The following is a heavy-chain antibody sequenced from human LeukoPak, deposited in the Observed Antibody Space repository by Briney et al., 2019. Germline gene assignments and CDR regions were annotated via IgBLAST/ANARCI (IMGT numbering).Heavy chain of an antibody. J-gene: IGHJ4*02. CDR2: INHSGST. CDR3: ARARRAYCSGTSCYAPPFDY. Sequence: SETLSLTCAVYGGSFSGYYWSWIRQPPGKGLEWIGEINHSGSTNYNPSLKSRVTISVDTSKNQFSLKLSSVTAADTAVYYCARARRAYCSGTSCYAPPFDYWGQGTLVTVSS. CDR1: GGSFSGYY. V-gene: IGHV4-34*01. D-gene: IGHD2-2*01.